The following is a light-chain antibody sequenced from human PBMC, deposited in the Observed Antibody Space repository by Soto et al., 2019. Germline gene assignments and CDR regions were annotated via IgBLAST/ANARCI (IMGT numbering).Light chain of an antibody. Sequence: IVMTQTPLSLSVTPGQPASISCKSSQSLLQSDGNTYLYWFLQKPGQPPQLLIYAASNRFSGVPDRFSGSGSGTDFTLTISGLQSEDFATYYCQQSFSTPTFGQGTRLEIK. CDR1: QSLLQSDGNTY. CDR3: QQSFSTPT. CDR2: AAS. J-gene: IGKJ5*01. V-gene: IGKV2D-29*01.